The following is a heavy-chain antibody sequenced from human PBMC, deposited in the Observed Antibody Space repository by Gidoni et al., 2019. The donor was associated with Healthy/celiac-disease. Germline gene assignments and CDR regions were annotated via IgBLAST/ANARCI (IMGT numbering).Heavy chain of an antibody. CDR3: TCSGLSSPFDY. CDR2: INPSGGST. J-gene: IGHJ4*02. CDR1: GYTFTSYY. V-gene: IGHV1-46*03. Sequence: VQLVQSGAEVKKPGASVKVSCKASGYTFTSYYMHWVRQAPGQGLEWMGIINPSGGSTSYAQKFQGRVTMTRDTSTSTVYMELSSLRSEDTAVYYCTCSGLSSPFDYWGQGTLVTVSS. D-gene: IGHD2-15*01.